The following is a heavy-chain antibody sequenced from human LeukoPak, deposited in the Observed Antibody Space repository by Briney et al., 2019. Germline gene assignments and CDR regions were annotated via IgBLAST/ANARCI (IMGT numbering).Heavy chain of an antibody. CDR3: ARDGRVGYCSGGSCYGLFDY. CDR1: GFTFGSYG. V-gene: IGHV3-33*01. CDR2: IWYDGSNK. Sequence: GGSLRLSCAASGFTFGSYGMHWVRQAPGKGLEWVAVIWYDGSNKYYADSVKGRFTISRDNSKNTLYLQMNSLRAEDTAVYYCARDGRVGYCSGGSCYGLFDYWGQGTLVTVSS. J-gene: IGHJ4*02. D-gene: IGHD2-15*01.